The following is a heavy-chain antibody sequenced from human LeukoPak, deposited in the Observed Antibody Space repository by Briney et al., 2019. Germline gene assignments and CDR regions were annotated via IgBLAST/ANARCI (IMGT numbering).Heavy chain of an antibody. CDR3: ASHLRLDAFDI. D-gene: IGHD3-16*01. J-gene: IGHJ3*02. V-gene: IGHV4-34*01. CDR1: GGSFSGFY. CDR2: INHSGST. Sequence: SETLSLTCAVYGGSFSGFYWSWIRQPPGKGLEWIGEINHSGSTNYNPSLKSRVTISEDTSKKQSSLKLSSVTAADTAVYYCASHLRLDAFDIWGQGTMVTVSS.